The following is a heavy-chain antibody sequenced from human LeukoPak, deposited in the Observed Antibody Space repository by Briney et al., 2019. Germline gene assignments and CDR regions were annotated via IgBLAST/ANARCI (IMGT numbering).Heavy chain of an antibody. CDR3: VKDCGPAGDRGGYESPFDY. CDR1: GFTFSGYV. V-gene: IGHV3-23*01. J-gene: IGHJ4*02. Sequence: PGGSLRLSCAASGFTFSGYVMSWVRQAPGRGGEWVSAISDSGDATYYADSVRGRFTISRDNSKNTVYLQLNRLRAPDTAVYYCVKDCGPAGDRGGYESPFDYWGQGTLVTVSS. D-gene: IGHD3-22*01. CDR2: ISDSGDAT.